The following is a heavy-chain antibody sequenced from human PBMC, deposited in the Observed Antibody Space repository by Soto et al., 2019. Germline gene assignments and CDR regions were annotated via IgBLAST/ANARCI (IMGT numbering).Heavy chain of an antibody. V-gene: IGHV4-31*03. CDR2: IYYSGTT. CDR3: ARGFASGKFYAFES. D-gene: IGHD1-26*01. Sequence: QVQLQESGPGLVKPSQTLSLTCTVSGDSIMRDSYYWNWIRRHPGKGLEWIGYIYYSGTTAYNPSLKTRFTISPDTPKNQFSLNLSSVTAADTAVYYCARGFASGKFYAFESWGRGTQVTVSS. J-gene: IGHJ4*02. CDR1: GDSIMRDSYY.